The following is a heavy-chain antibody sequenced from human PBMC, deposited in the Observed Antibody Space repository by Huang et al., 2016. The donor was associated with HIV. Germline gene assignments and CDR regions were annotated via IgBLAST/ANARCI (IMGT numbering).Heavy chain of an antibody. J-gene: IGHJ2*01. CDR3: ARDVLRGLGYFDV. V-gene: IGHV3-30-3*01. D-gene: IGHD4-17*01. CDR2: MSYDEGSTT. CDR1: GFTFSNYP. Sequence: QVQLVESGGGVVQPGGSLRLACAASGFTFSNYPMHWFRKAPGKGLEWGAVMSYDEGSTTYFADSVKGRFTISRDNSKNTVYLQMSSLRADDTAVFYWARDVLRGLGYFDVWGRGTLVTVSS.